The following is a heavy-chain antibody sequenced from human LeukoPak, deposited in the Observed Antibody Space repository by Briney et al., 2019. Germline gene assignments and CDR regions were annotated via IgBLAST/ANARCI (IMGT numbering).Heavy chain of an antibody. Sequence: GGSLRLSCAASGFTFSNAWMSWVRQAPGKGLEWVGRIKSKTDGGTTDYAAPVKGRFTISRDDSKNTLYLQMSSLKTEDTAVYYCTTDMRPYSSGWYGVVDYWGQGTLVTVSS. CDR2: IKSKTDGGTT. D-gene: IGHD6-19*01. V-gene: IGHV3-15*01. CDR1: GFTFSNAW. CDR3: TTDMRPYSSGWYGVVDY. J-gene: IGHJ4*02.